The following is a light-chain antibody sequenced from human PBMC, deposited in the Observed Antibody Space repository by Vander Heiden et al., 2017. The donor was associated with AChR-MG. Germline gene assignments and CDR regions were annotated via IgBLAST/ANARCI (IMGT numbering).Light chain of an antibody. Sequence: QSALTQPASVSGSPGQSITISCSGTGSDVGRYNLVSWYQQHPGKAPKLMIYEDSKRPSGVSNRFSGSKSGNTASLTISGLQAEDEADYYCYSYGGSDTFVFGTGTKVTVL. V-gene: IGLV2-23*01. CDR1: GSDVGRYNL. CDR3: YSYGGSDTFV. J-gene: IGLJ1*01. CDR2: EDS.